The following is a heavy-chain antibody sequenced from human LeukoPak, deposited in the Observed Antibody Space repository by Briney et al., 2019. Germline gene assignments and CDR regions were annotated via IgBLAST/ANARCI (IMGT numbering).Heavy chain of an antibody. CDR1: GYTFTSYD. CDR2: MNPNSGNT. CDR3: ARIPNRLSYYYDSSGYYYFDY. J-gene: IGHJ4*02. D-gene: IGHD3-22*01. Sequence: RASVKVSCKASGYTFTSYDINWVRQATGQGLEWMGWMNPNSGNTGYAQKFQGRVTMTRNTSISTAYMELSSLRSEDTAVYYCARIPNRLSYYYDSSGYYYFDYWGQGTLVTVSS. V-gene: IGHV1-8*01.